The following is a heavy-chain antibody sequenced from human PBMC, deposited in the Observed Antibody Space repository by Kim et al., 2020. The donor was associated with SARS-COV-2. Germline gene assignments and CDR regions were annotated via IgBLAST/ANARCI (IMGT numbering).Heavy chain of an antibody. V-gene: IGHV1-69*13. J-gene: IGHJ4*02. D-gene: IGHD4-17*01. CDR3: ATSVTTSTFDY. CDR1: GGTFSSYA. Sequence: SVKVSCKASGGTFSSYAISWVRQAPGQGLEWLGGIIPIFGTANYAQKFQGRVTITAVESTSTAYMELISLRSEDTAVYYCATSVTTSTFDYWGQGTLVTVSS. CDR2: IIPIFGTA.